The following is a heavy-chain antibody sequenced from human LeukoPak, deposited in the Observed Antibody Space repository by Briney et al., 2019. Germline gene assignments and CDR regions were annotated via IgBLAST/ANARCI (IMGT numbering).Heavy chain of an antibody. J-gene: IGHJ3*02. CDR2: IYSGGST. D-gene: IGHD1-20*01. CDR3: AKDPYNWKRGGAFDI. V-gene: IGHV3-53*05. CDR1: GFTVSSNY. Sequence: PGGSLRLSCAASGFTVSSNYMSWVRQAPGKGLEWVSVIYSGGSTYYADSVKGRFTISRDNSKNTLYLQMGSLRAEDMAVYYCAKDPYNWKRGGAFDIWGQGTMVTVSS.